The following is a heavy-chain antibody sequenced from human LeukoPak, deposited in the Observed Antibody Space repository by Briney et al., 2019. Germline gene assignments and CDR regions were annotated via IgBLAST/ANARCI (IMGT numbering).Heavy chain of an antibody. Sequence: SETLSLTCSVSGGSISTSSYFWDWIRQPPGKGLEWIGTISYSGSTYYNPSLKSRVSMSVATSKNQFSLKLSAVTAADTAVYYCARLPDILTGYDYWGQGTLVIVSS. D-gene: IGHD3-9*01. V-gene: IGHV4-39*01. CDR2: ISYSGST. CDR3: ARLPDILTGYDY. CDR1: GGSISTSSYF. J-gene: IGHJ4*02.